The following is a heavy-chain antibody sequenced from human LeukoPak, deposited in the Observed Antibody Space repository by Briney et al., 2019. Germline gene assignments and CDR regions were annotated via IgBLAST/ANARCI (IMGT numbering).Heavy chain of an antibody. J-gene: IGHJ4*02. CDR1: GFTFSSYT. D-gene: IGHD2-2*01. CDR3: ARDFGGYCSSSSCYLGFLDY. Sequence: GGSLRLSCAASGFTFSSYTMNWVRQAPGKGLEWVSSIISSSSFIYYADSVKGRFTVSRDNAKNSLYLQMNSLRAEDTAVYYCARDFGGYCSSSSCYLGFLDYWGQGTLVTVSS. CDR2: IISSSSFI. V-gene: IGHV3-21*03.